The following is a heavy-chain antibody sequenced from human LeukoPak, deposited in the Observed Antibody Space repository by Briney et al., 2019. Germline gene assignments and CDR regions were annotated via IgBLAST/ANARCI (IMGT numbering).Heavy chain of an antibody. CDR1: GYTLTELS. V-gene: IGHV1-24*01. CDR3: VKPAHARGGTWFDP. D-gene: IGHD1-14*01. CDR2: FDPEDGET. J-gene: IGHJ5*02. Sequence: ASVKVSCKVSGYTLTELSMHWVRQAPGKGHEWMGGFDPEDGETIYAHKFQGRVTMTEDTSTDTAYMDLSRLRSEETAVYYCVKPAHARGGTWFDPWGQGTLVTVSS.